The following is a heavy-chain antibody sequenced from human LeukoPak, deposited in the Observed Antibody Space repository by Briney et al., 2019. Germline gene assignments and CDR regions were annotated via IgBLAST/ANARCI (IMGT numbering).Heavy chain of an antibody. CDR3: ARRYWNLHYFDY. CDR2: IHTGGST. D-gene: IGHD1-1*01. J-gene: IGHJ4*02. CDR1: GGSTSSYY. V-gene: IGHV4-4*09. Sequence: SETLSLTCTVSGGSTSSYYWSWIRQPPGKRLQWIGYIHTGGSTNYNPALKSRVTISLDTSKKQFSLKLSSVTAADTAVYYCARRYWNLHYFDYWGQGALVTVSS.